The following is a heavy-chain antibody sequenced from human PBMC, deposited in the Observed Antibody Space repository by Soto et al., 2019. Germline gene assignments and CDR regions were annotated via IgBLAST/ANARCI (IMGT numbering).Heavy chain of an antibody. CDR2: IIPIVGTA. Sequence: QVQLVQSVAEVTKHGSSVKVSCKASGGTFSSYAISWVRQAPGQGLEWMGGIIPIVGTANYAQKFQGRVTIKEDETTSPAYMELSSLRSEDTAVYYCARGEVNTDGRGGDYYGMDGWGQGPKVTVSS. CDR1: GGTFSSYA. CDR3: ARGEVNTDGRGGDYYGMDG. V-gene: IGHV1-69*01. J-gene: IGHJ6*02. D-gene: IGHD3-16*01.